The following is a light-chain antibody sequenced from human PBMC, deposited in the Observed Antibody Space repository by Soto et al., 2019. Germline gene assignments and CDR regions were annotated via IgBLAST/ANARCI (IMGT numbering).Light chain of an antibody. CDR2: EVS. CDR1: GSDLGAYNF. CDR3: SSYTTGTTRVI. J-gene: IGLJ2*01. Sequence: QSVLTQPASVCGSTGQSITIPCTGTGSDLGAYNFVSWYQHHPGKAPKLIVFEVSNRPSGVSFRFSGSKSGNTASLTISGLQAEDEADYYCSSYTTGTTRVIFGGGTKVTVL. V-gene: IGLV2-14*01.